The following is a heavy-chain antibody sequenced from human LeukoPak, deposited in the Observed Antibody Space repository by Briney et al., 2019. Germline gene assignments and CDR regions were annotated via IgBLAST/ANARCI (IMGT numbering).Heavy chain of an antibody. Sequence: SVTLALLCTVSGGPISRHYWNWIRQPTGKALVGIGYHYYCWYTNFNPSLKSRVTISVDTSKNPFSLKLSSVTAADTAVYYCARETTVVTPGRSDVFDIWGQGTMVTVSS. V-gene: IGHV4-59*11. CDR2: HYYCWYT. D-gene: IGHD4-23*01. J-gene: IGHJ3*02. CDR3: ARETTVVTPGRSDVFDI. CDR1: GGPISRHY.